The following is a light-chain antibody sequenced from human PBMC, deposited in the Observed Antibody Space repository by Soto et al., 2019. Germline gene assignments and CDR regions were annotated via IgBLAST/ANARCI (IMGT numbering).Light chain of an antibody. Sequence: QSVLTQPRSVSGSPGQSVTISCTGTRSDIGGNNYVSWYQQHPGKAPKLMIYDVSKRPSGVPYRFSGSKSGNTASLTISGLQAEDEADYYCCSYAGSYTVVFGGGTKVTVL. CDR3: CSYAGSYTVV. V-gene: IGLV2-11*01. J-gene: IGLJ2*01. CDR2: DVS. CDR1: RSDIGGNNY.